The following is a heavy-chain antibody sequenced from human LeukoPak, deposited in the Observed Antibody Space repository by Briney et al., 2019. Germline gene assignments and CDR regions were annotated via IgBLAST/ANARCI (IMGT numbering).Heavy chain of an antibody. Sequence: GGSLRLSCAASGFSFDTYAMTWVRQAPGKGLEWVSAISGDGGSTYYPVSVKGRFTISRDNSKNTLYLQMNGLRAEDTAVYYCTLGSLYSSSWYGDYWGQGTLVTVSS. CDR3: TLGSLYSSSWYGDY. CDR1: GFSFDTYA. CDR2: ISGDGGST. D-gene: IGHD6-13*01. V-gene: IGHV3-23*01. J-gene: IGHJ4*02.